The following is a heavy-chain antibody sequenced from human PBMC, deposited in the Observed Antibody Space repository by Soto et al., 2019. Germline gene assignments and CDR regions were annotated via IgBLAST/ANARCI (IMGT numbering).Heavy chain of an antibody. V-gene: IGHV4-59*08. D-gene: IGHD3-22*01. CDR2: IYYSGST. J-gene: IGHJ6*02. CDR3: ARQPDYYDSSGYYYAGGSYSSSGMDA. CDR1: GGSISSYY. Sequence: PSETLSLTCTVSGGSISSYYWSWIRQPPGKGLEWIGYIYYSGSTNYNPSLKSRVTISVDTSKNQFSLKLSSVTAADTAVYYCARQPDYYDSSGYYYAGGSYSSSGMDAWGQGTTVTVSS.